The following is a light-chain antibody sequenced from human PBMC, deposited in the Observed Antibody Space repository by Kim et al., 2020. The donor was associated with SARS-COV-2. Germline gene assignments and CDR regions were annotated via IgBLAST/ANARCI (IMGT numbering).Light chain of an antibody. CDR3: NSRGVSDDYIVV. CDR2: NKD. CDR1: NLRNSY. Sequence: GQTVKITCQGDNLRNSYASWYQQKPGQAPLLVIYNKDRRPSGVPDRFSASSSGNTASLTITGAQAEDEADYYCNSRGVSDDYIVVFGGGTQLTVL. V-gene: IGLV3-19*01. J-gene: IGLJ2*01.